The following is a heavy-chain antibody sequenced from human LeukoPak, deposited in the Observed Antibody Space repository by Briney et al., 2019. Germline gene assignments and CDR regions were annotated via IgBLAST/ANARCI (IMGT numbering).Heavy chain of an antibody. V-gene: IGHV4-34*01. J-gene: IGHJ5*02. CDR2: INHSGST. CDR1: GGSFSGYY. D-gene: IGHD1-7*01. Sequence: PSETLSLTCAVYGGSFSGYYWSWIRQPPGKGLEWIGEINHSGSTNYNPSLKSRVTILVDTSKNQFSLKLSSVTAADTAVYYCARERLELRRWFDPWGQGTLVTVSS. CDR3: ARERLELRRWFDP.